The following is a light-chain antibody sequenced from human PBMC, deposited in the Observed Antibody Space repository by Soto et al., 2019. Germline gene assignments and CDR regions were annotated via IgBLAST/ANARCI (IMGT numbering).Light chain of an antibody. CDR1: SSDVGGYNY. Sequence: QSVLTQPASVSGSPGQSITISCTGTSSDVGGYNYVSWYQQHPGKAPKLMIYEVSNRPSGVSNRFSGSKSGNTASLTISGLHAEYEADYYCSSYTSSSTLDVVFGGGTKVTVL. V-gene: IGLV2-14*01. J-gene: IGLJ2*01. CDR2: EVS. CDR3: SSYTSSSTLDVV.